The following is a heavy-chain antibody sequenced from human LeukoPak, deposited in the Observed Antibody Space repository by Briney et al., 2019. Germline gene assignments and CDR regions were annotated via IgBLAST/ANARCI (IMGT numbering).Heavy chain of an antibody. CDR2: ISNSGNYA. Sequence: GGSLRLSCAASAFTFSDYYMVWIRQAPGKGLEWISYISNSGNYANYADSVKGRFTISRDNAKNSLSLQMNSLRPDDTAVYYCARADRTSWFDYWGQGILVTVSS. V-gene: IGHV3-11*05. CDR3: ARADRTSWFDY. CDR1: AFTFSDYY. D-gene: IGHD2-2*01. J-gene: IGHJ4*02.